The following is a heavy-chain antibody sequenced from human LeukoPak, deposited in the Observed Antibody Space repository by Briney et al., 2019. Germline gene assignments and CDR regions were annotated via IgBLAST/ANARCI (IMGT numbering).Heavy chain of an antibody. D-gene: IGHD2-15*01. J-gene: IGHJ3*02. V-gene: IGHV4-59*08. CDR3: ARLGRTGPYFSGGSCPTDAFDI. CDR2: IYYSGST. CDR1: GGTISSYY. Sequence: PSETLSLTCTASGGTISSYYWSWIRQPPGKGLEWIGYIYYSGSTNYNASRKSCVTISVDSSKNQFSLKLSSVTAADTAVYYCARLGRTGPYFSGGSCPTDAFDIWGQGTIVTVSS.